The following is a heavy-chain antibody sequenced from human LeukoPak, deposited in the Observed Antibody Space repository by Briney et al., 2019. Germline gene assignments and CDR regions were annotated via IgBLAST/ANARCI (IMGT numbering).Heavy chain of an antibody. CDR3: ARVAAKTVDY. CDR2: IYYNGNT. J-gene: IGHJ4*02. CDR1: VGSIGRSSYY. Sequence: SETLSLTCTVSVGSIGRSSYYWGWIRQPPGKGLEWIGNIYYNGNTDYNPSLKSRVTVSVDTSKNQFSLKLSSVTAADTAVCYCARVAAKTVDYWGQGTLVTVSS. V-gene: IGHV4-39*07. D-gene: IGHD2-15*01.